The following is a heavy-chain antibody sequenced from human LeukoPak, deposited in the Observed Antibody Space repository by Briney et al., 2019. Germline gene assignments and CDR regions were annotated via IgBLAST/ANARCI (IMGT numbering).Heavy chain of an antibody. D-gene: IGHD3-22*01. V-gene: IGHV4-4*02. CDR1: GGSISSSNW. CDR2: IYHSGST. CDR3: ARENMDYYDSSGYSLFDY. J-gene: IGHJ4*02. Sequence: SGTLSLTCAVSGGSISSSNWWRWVRQPPGKGLEWIGEIYHSGSTNYNPSLKSPVTISVDKSKNQFSLKLSSVTAADTAVYYCARENMDYYDSSGYSLFDYWGQGTLVTVSS.